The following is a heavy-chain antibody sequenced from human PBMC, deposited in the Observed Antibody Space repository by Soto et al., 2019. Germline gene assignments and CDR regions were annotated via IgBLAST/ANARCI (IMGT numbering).Heavy chain of an antibody. CDR1: GYSFTSYW. D-gene: IGHD6-13*01. CDR3: ARSQAAAGTAFDY. J-gene: IGHJ4*02. V-gene: IGHV5-51*01. CDR2: IYPGDSDT. Sequence: LGESLKISCKGSGYSFTSYWIGWVRQMPGKGLEWMGIIYPGDSDTRYSPSFQGQVTISADKSISTAYLQWSSLKASDTAMYYCARSQAAAGTAFDYWGQGTLVTVSS.